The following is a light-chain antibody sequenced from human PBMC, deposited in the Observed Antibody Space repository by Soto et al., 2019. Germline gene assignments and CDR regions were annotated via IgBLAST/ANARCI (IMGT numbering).Light chain of an antibody. CDR2: KAS. V-gene: IGKV1-5*03. Sequence: DIQMTKSPSTLSGSVGDRVAITYRASQTISSWLAWYQQKPGKAPKLLIYKASTLKSGVPSRFSGSGSGTEFTLTISSLQPDDFATYYCQHYNSYSEAFGQGTKVDNK. J-gene: IGKJ1*01. CDR3: QHYNSYSEA. CDR1: QTISSW.